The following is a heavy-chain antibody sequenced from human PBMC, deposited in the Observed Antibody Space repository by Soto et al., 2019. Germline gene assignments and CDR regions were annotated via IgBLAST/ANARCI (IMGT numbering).Heavy chain of an antibody. CDR2: IDPSDSYT. CDR3: ARHLYYALDDAFDI. D-gene: IGHD2-8*01. CDR1: GYSFTSYW. Sequence: GESLKISCKGSGYSFTSYWISSVRQMPGKGLEWMGRIDPSDSYTNYSPSFQGHVTISADKSISTAYLQWSSPKASDTAMYYCARHLYYALDDAFDIWGQGTMVNVSS. J-gene: IGHJ3*02. V-gene: IGHV5-10-1*01.